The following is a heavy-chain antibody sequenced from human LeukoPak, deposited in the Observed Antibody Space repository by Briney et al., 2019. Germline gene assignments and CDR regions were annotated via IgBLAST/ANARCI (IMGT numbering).Heavy chain of an antibody. V-gene: IGHV5-51*01. D-gene: IGHD7-27*01. CDR3: ARRELGTLYYFGY. CDR1: GYSFTNYW. Sequence: GEALKISCKGSGYSFTNYWIGWGRQMPGKGLEGMGILYPSDSDTTYSPSFQGQVTISSDKSISTAYLQWSSMKASDTAMYYCARRELGTLYYFGYWGQGTLVTVSS. CDR2: LYPSDSDT. J-gene: IGHJ4*02.